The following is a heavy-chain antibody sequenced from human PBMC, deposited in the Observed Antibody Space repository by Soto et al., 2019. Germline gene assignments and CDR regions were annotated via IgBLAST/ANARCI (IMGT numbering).Heavy chain of an antibody. V-gene: IGHV4-4*02. D-gene: IGHD6-13*01. CDR1: GGSISSSNW. CDR3: ARDRKRGIAAAYNWFDP. Sequence: LSLTCAVSGGSISSSNWWSWVRQPPGKGLEWIGEIYHSGSTNYNPSLKSRVTISVDKSKNQFSLKLSSVTAADTAVYYCARDRKRGIAAAYNWFDPWGQGTLVTVSS. CDR2: IYHSGST. J-gene: IGHJ5*02.